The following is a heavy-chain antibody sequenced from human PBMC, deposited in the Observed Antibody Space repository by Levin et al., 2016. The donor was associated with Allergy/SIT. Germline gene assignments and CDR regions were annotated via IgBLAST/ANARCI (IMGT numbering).Heavy chain of an antibody. CDR2: IIPIFGTA. J-gene: IGHJ1*01. V-gene: IGHV1-69*13. CDR1: GGTFSSYA. CDR3: AGGDVLGYCSGGSCYEYFQH. D-gene: IGHD2-15*01. Sequence: PSVKVRPARRSGGTFSSYAISWVRQAPGQGLEWMGGIIPIFGTANYAQKFQGRVTITADESTSTAYMELSSLRSEDTAVYYCAGGDVLGYCSGGSCYEYFQHWGQGTLVTVSS.